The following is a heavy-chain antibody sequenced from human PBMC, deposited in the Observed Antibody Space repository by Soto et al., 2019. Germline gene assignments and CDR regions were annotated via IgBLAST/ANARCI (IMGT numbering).Heavy chain of an antibody. CDR1: GGSISSSTYY. CDR2: INYRGNS. J-gene: IGHJ4*02. D-gene: IGHD3-22*01. V-gene: IGHV4-39*02. Sequence: SETLSLTCTVSGGSISSSTYYWGWIRQPPGKGLEWIGSINYRGNSYYNPSLKSRVTIAVDTSKNEFSLKLSSVTAADTALYYCARDSDDSSGYYLLGVYYFDYWGQGTLVTVSS. CDR3: ARDSDDSSGYYLLGVYYFDY.